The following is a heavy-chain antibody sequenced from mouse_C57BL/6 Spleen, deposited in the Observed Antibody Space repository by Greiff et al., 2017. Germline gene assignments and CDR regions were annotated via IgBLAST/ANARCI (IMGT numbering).Heavy chain of an antibody. CDR3: ASGITTVVVSPYYFDY. D-gene: IGHD1-1*01. CDR2: ISSGSSTI. J-gene: IGHJ2*01. V-gene: IGHV5-17*01. Sequence: DVQLVESGGGLVKPGGSLKLSCAASGFTFSDYGMHWVRQAPEKGLEWVAYISSGSSTIYYADTVKGRFTISRANAKNTLFLQMTSLRSEDTAMYYCASGITTVVVSPYYFDYWGQGTTLTVSS. CDR1: GFTFSDYG.